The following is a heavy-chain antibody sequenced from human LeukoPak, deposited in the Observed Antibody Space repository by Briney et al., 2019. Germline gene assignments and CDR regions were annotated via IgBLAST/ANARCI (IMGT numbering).Heavy chain of an antibody. J-gene: IGHJ4*02. CDR1: GGSISSSNW. Sequence: PSETLSLTCAVSGGSISSSNWWSWVRQPPGKGLEWIGYIYYSGSTYYNPSLKSRVTISVDTSKNQFSLKLSSVTAADTAVYYCARVNAKERPFDYWGQGTLVTVSS. CDR2: IYYSGST. CDR3: ARVNAKERPFDY. D-gene: IGHD1-1*01. V-gene: IGHV4-4*02.